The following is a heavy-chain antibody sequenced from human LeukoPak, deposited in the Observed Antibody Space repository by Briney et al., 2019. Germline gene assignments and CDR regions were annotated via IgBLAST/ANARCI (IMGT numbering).Heavy chain of an antibody. J-gene: IGHJ4*02. CDR1: GFTFSSYG. D-gene: IGHD3-22*01. Sequence: PGRSLRLSCAASGFTFSSYGMHWVRQAPGKGLEWVAVIWYDGSNKYYADSVKGRFTISGDNSKNTLYLQMNSLRAEDTAVYYCARDRYYDSSGYYFDYWGQGTLVTVSS. CDR2: IWYDGSNK. V-gene: IGHV3-33*01. CDR3: ARDRYYDSSGYYFDY.